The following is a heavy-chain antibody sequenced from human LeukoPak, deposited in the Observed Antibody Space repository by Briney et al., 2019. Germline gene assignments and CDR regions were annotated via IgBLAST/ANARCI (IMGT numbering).Heavy chain of an antibody. CDR3: ARGVVGANNWFDP. D-gene: IGHD1-26*01. V-gene: IGHV4-34*01. CDR2: INHSGST. CDR1: GGSFSGYY. Sequence: KSSETLSLTCAVYGGSFSGYYWSWIRQPPGKGLEWIGEINHSGSTNYNPSLKSRVTISVDTSKNQFSLKLSSVTAADTAVYYCARGVVGANNWFDPWGQGTLVTVSS. J-gene: IGHJ5*02.